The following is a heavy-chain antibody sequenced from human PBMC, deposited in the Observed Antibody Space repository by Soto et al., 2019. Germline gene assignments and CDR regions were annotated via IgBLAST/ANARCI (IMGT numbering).Heavy chain of an antibody. Sequence: ASVKVSCRASGYTFTGYYMHWVRQAPGQGLEWMGWLNPDSGATNYAQKFQGRVTMTRDTSITTAYMELSRLRSDDTAVYYCARGGSYYYGMDVWGQGTTVTAS. CDR1: GYTFTGYY. J-gene: IGHJ6*02. V-gene: IGHV1-2*02. CDR2: LNPDSGAT. D-gene: IGHD1-26*01. CDR3: ARGGSYYYGMDV.